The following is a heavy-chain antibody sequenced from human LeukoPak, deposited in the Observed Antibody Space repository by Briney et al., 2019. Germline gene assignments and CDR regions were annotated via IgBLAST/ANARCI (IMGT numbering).Heavy chain of an antibody. J-gene: IGHJ4*02. D-gene: IGHD4-17*01. Sequence: GGSLRLSCAASGFTFSSYGMHWVRQAPGKGLEWVSYISSSSSTIYYADSVKGRFTISRDNAKNSLYLQMNSLRAEDTAVYYCARDWGGYGDYGAHFDYWGQGTLVTVSS. CDR3: ARDWGGYGDYGAHFDY. CDR1: GFTFSSYG. CDR2: ISSSSSTI. V-gene: IGHV3-48*01.